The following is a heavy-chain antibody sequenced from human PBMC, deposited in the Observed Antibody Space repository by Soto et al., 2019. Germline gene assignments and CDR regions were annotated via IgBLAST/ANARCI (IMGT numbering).Heavy chain of an antibody. Sequence: PSETLSLTCAVYGGSFIGYYWSWIRQPPGKGLEWIGEINHSGSTNYNPSLKSRVTISVDTSKNQFSLKLSSVTAADTAVYYCVRGVAAEIWGQGTLVTVSS. CDR3: VRGVAAEI. D-gene: IGHD6-13*01. CDR2: INHSGST. CDR1: GGSFIGYY. J-gene: IGHJ4*02. V-gene: IGHV4-34*01.